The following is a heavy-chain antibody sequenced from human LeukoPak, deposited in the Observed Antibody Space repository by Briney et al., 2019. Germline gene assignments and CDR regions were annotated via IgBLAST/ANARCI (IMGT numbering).Heavy chain of an antibody. CDR1: GFTFSNAW. CDR3: STSTDSRYSGRSSGS. Sequence: GGSLTLSCEASGFTFSNAWMSWVRQAPGKGLEWVGRIKRKTDGGTTDYAAPVKGRFTISRDDSKNTLYLQMNSLKTEDTAVYYCSTSTDSRYSGRSSGSWGQGTLLIASS. CDR2: IKRKTDGGTT. D-gene: IGHD1-26*01. J-gene: IGHJ5*02. V-gene: IGHV3-15*01.